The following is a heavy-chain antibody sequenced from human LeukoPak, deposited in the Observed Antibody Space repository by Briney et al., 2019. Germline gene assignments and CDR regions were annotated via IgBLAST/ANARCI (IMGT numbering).Heavy chain of an antibody. CDR2: ISSSSYYI. CDR3: ARDSSGSLRPL. Sequence: GGSLRLSCAVSGFTFRSYSMNWDRQAPGKGLEWVSSISSSSYYIYYADSVKGRFTISRDNAKNSLYLQMNSLRAEDTAVYYCARDSSGSLRPLWGQGTLVTVSS. V-gene: IGHV3-21*01. J-gene: IGHJ4*02. D-gene: IGHD6-6*01. CDR1: GFTFRSYS.